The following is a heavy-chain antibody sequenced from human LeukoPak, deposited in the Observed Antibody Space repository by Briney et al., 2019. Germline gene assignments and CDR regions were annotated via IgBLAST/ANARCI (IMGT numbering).Heavy chain of an antibody. CDR2: IIPIFGTA. D-gene: IGHD2-15*01. J-gene: IGHJ6*02. V-gene: IGHV1-69*13. CDR3: ARAIYRSGGSCYYYYGMDV. CDR1: GGTFSSYA. Sequence: SVKVSCKASGGTFSSYAISWVRQAPGQGLEWMGGIIPIFGTANYAQKFQGRVTITADESTSTAYMELSSLRSEDTAVYYCARAIYRSGGSCYYYYGMDVWGQGTTVTVSS.